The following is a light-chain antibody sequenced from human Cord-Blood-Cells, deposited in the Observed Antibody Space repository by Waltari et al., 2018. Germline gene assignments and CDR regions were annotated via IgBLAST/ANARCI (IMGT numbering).Light chain of an antibody. CDR1: QGISSY. Sequence: AIRMTQSPSSFSASTGDRVTITCRASQGISSYLAWYQQKPGKAPKLLIYAASTLQSGVPSRFSGSGDGTDFTLTISCLQSEDFATYYCQQYYSYPRTFGQGTKVEIK. V-gene: IGKV1-8*01. J-gene: IGKJ1*01. CDR3: QQYYSYPRT. CDR2: AAS.